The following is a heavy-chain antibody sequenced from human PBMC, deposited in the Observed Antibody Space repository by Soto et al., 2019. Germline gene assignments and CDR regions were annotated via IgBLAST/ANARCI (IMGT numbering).Heavy chain of an antibody. CDR3: ARVPDY. CDR1: GGSISSGGYS. Sequence: QLQLQESGSGLVKPSQTLSLTCAVSGGSISSGGYSWSWIRQPPGKGLECIGYIYHSASTYYNPSLSSSASLSVVSSKIQSSLNLNSATAPDTAAYYCARVPDYWGQGTLVTVSS. V-gene: IGHV4-30-2*01. CDR2: IYHSAST. J-gene: IGHJ4*02.